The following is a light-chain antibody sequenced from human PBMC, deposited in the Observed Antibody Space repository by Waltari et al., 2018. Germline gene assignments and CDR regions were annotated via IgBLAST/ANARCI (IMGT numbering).Light chain of an antibody. V-gene: IGKV4-1*01. CDR3: QQYYIRGT. CDR1: QDILYVSNDQRT. Sequence: QDILYVSNDQRTWDCYQKNPGPRLTDLCCWASTRESGVPDRFSGSGSGTDFTLTMRSLQAEDVVVDYCQQYYIRGTFGQGTKVEIK. J-gene: IGKJ1*01. CDR2: WAS.